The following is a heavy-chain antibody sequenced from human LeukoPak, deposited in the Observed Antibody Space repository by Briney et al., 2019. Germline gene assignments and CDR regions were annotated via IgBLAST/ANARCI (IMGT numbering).Heavy chain of an antibody. Sequence: GGSLRLSCAASGFTFDNYATTWVRQAAGKGLEWVSTISGGGGNANYADSLKGRFTISRDNSKSMLYLQMYSLRVEDTAVYYCAQDSLGCSYKFYWGQGTLVTVSS. CDR2: ISGGGGNA. V-gene: IGHV3-23*01. J-gene: IGHJ4*02. CDR1: GFTFDNYA. D-gene: IGHD4/OR15-4a*01. CDR3: AQDSLGCSYKFY.